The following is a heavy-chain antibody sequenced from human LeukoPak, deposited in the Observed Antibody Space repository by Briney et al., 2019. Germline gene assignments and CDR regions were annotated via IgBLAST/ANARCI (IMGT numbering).Heavy chain of an antibody. CDR1: GFTFSSYA. D-gene: IGHD3-3*01. CDR2: ISGSGGST. V-gene: IGHV3-23*01. CDR3: ARDQMYYDFWSGYRGDYNWFDP. J-gene: IGHJ5*02. Sequence: PGGSLRLSCAASGFTFSSYAVSWVRQAPGKGLEWVSAISGSGGSTYYADSVKGRFTISRDNAKNSLYLQMNSLRAEDTAVYYCARDQMYYDFWSGYRGDYNWFDPWGQGTLVTVSS.